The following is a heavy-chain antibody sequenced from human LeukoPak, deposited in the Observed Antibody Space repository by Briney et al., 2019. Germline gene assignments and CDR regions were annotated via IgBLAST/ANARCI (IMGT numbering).Heavy chain of an antibody. D-gene: IGHD2-15*01. CDR3: ARARGYCSGGSCYQKYFQH. V-gene: IGHV4-34*01. J-gene: IGHJ1*01. Sequence: SETLSLTCAVYGGSFSGYYWSWIRHPPGKGLDWIGEINNSGSTNYNPSLKSRVTISLASSKNHFTLKLSSVTAVDTAVYYCARARGYCSGGSCYQKYFQHWGQGTLVTVSS. CDR1: GGSFSGYY. CDR2: INNSGST.